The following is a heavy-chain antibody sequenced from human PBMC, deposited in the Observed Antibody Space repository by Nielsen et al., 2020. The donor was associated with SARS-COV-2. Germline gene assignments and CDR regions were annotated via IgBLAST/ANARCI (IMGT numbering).Heavy chain of an antibody. Sequence: SETLSLTCIVSGGSVSSGSHYWSWIRQPPGKGLEWIGYIFYRGSTNYNPSLKSRVTISVDTSKNQFSLKLSSVTAADTAVYYCASFNCTNGVCVDWGQGTLVTVSS. CDR3: ASFNCTNGVCVD. V-gene: IGHV4-61*01. CDR1: GGSVSSGSHY. J-gene: IGHJ4*02. D-gene: IGHD2-8*01. CDR2: IFYRGST.